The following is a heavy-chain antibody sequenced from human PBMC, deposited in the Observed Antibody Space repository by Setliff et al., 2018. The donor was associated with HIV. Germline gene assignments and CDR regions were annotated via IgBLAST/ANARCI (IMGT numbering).Heavy chain of an antibody. CDR1: GGSISSASYF. CDR2: VFYSGST. V-gene: IGHV4-39*01. Sequence: PSQTLSLTCTVSGGSISSASYFWGWIRQSPGRGLERIGRVFYSGSTYYNPSLRSRITISVDMSKNQFSLNLNSVTAADTAIYYCARHRSYGDYDPNWFDPWGRGTLVTVSS. D-gene: IGHD4-17*01. CDR3: ARHRSYGDYDPNWFDP. J-gene: IGHJ5*02.